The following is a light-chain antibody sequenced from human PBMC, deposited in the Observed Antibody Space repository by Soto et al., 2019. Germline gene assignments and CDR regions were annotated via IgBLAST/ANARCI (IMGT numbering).Light chain of an antibody. V-gene: IGKV3-15*01. CDR1: QSISSE. Sequence: EIGMTQSPATLSVSPWESATLSCRASQSISSELAWYQQKPGQPPRLLIYGASTRATGVPARFTGSGSGSDFTLTISGLQSEDFAVYYCQQGHNWPLTFGQGTRLEI. J-gene: IGKJ2*01. CDR3: QQGHNWPLT. CDR2: GAS.